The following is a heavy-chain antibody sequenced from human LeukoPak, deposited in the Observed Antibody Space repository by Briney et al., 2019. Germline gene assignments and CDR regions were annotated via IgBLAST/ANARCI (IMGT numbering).Heavy chain of an antibody. CDR1: GFTFSNYA. CDR2: ISSGGTYE. J-gene: IGHJ4*02. D-gene: IGHD3-10*01. Sequence: PGGSLGLSCAASGFTFSNYAMHWVRQAPGKGLEWVSLISSGGTYEYYADSVKGRFTISRDNPKNTLYLQLNSLRAEDTAVYYCARDSTYYYDSGSSGPHYFDNWGQGTLVTVSS. V-gene: IGHV3-30*01. CDR3: ARDSTYYYDSGSSGPHYFDN.